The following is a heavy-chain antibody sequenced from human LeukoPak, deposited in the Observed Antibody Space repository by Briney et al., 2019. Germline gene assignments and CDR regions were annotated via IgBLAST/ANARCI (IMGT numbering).Heavy chain of an antibody. CDR1: GGSISSSSYY. V-gene: IGHV4-39*07. Sequence: PSETLSLTCTVSGGSISSSSYYWGWIRQPPGKGLEWIGSIYYSGSTYYNPSLKSRVTISVDTSKNQFSLKLSSVTAADTAEYYCARFAAPHSSSWYYLDYWGQGTLVTVSS. D-gene: IGHD6-13*01. CDR3: ARFAAPHSSSWYYLDY. J-gene: IGHJ4*02. CDR2: IYYSGST.